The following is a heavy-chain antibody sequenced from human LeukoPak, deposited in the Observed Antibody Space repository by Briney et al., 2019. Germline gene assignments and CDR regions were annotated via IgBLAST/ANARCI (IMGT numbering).Heavy chain of an antibody. CDR2: IKQGGSER. J-gene: IGHJ4*02. Sequence: GGSLRLSCAASGFTFTRDWISWVRQAPGKGLEWVANIKQGGSERRYVDSVKGRLTISRDSAKNSVYLQINSLRAEDTAVYYCARDAWKDRYFDYWGQGTLVTVSS. D-gene: IGHD1-1*01. V-gene: IGHV3-7*01. CDR3: ARDAWKDRYFDY. CDR1: GFTFTRDW.